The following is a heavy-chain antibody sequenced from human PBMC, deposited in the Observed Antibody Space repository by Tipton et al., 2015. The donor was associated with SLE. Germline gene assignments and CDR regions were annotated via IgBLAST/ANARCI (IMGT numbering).Heavy chain of an antibody. J-gene: IGHJ6*02. CDR2: INHSGST. Sequence: TLSLTCAVYGGSFSGYYWSWFRQPPGKGLEWIGEINHSGSTNYNPSLKSRVTISIDTSKNQFSLKLTSVTAADTAVYYCASRELRFLEFGYYSYVVDFWGHGTTVTVSS. CDR1: GGSFSGYY. CDR3: ASRELRFLEFGYYSYVVDF. V-gene: IGHV4-34*01. D-gene: IGHD3-3*01.